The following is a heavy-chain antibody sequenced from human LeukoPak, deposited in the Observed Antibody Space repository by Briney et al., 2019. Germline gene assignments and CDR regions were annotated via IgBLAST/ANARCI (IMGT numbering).Heavy chain of an antibody. CDR2: ISSSGSTI. CDR1: GFTFSDYY. V-gene: IGHV3-11*01. D-gene: IGHD5-18*01. Sequence: GGSLRLSCAASGFTFSDYYMSWIRQAPGKGLEWVSYISSSGSTIYYADSVKGRFTISRDNAKNSLYLQMNSLRAEDTAVYYCARDPGWLMDTAMSRPHHFDYWGQGTLVTVSS. J-gene: IGHJ4*02. CDR3: ARDPGWLMDTAMSRPHHFDY.